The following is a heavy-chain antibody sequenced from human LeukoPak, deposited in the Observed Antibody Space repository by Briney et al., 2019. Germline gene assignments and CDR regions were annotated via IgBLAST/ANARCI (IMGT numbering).Heavy chain of an antibody. CDR3: AKDGDSSGWYYFDY. D-gene: IGHD6-19*01. J-gene: IGHJ4*02. CDR1: GFTFSTYN. Sequence: GGSLRLSCAASGFTFSTYNMNWVRQAPGKGLEWVSFISRGSTYIYYADSVKGRFTISRDNAKNSLFLQMNSLRAEDTAVYYCAKDGDSSGWYYFDYWGQGTLVTVSS. V-gene: IGHV3-21*01. CDR2: ISRGSTYI.